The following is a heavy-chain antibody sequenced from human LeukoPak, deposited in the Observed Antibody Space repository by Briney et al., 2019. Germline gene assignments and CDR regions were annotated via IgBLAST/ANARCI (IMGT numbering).Heavy chain of an antibody. V-gene: IGHV1-69*06. CDR2: IIPIFGTA. D-gene: IGHD2-8*01. CDR3: ARGDIVLMAQMDY. J-gene: IGHJ4*02. CDR1: GYTFTGYY. Sequence: ASVKVSCKASGYTFTGYYMHWVRQAPGQGLEWMGGIIPIFGTANYAQKFQGRVTITADKSTSAAYMELSSLRSEDTAVYYCARGDIVLMAQMDYWGQGTLVTVPS.